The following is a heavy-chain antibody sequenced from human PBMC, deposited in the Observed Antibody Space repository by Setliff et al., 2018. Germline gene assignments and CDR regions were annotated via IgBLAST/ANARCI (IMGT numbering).Heavy chain of an antibody. CDR1: GFTFSSYS. CDR3: ARNWATAQHYYYGMDV. CDR2: ISSSSSYI. Sequence: KTGGSLRLSCAASGFTFSSYSMNWVRQAPGKGLEWVSSISSSSSYIYYADSVKGRFTISRDNSENTLYLQMNSLRAEDTAVYYCARNWATAQHYYYGMDVWGQGTTVTVSS. J-gene: IGHJ6*02. V-gene: IGHV3-21*06. D-gene: IGHD2-21*02.